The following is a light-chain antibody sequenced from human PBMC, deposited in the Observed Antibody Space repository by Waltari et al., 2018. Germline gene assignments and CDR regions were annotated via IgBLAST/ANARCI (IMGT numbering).Light chain of an antibody. J-gene: IGKJ4*01. CDR2: DAS. CDR3: QQRSNWPPT. Sequence: EIVFTQSPATLSLSPGERATLSCRASQSVSSYLAWYHHKPGQAPRLLIYDASNRATGIPARFSGSGSGTDFTLTISSLEPEDFAVYYCQQRSNWPPTFGGGTKVEIK. CDR1: QSVSSY. V-gene: IGKV3-11*01.